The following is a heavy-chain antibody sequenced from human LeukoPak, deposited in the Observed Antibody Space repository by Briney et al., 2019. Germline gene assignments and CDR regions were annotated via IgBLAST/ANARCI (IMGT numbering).Heavy chain of an antibody. V-gene: IGHV1-3*01. CDR2: INAGNGNT. CDR1: GHTFTSYA. J-gene: IGHJ4*02. Sequence: ASVKVSCKASGHTFTSYAMHWVRQAPGQRLEWMGWINAGNGNTKYSQKFQGRVTIARDTSASTAYMELSSLRSEDTAVYYCARTITMIVVVMALGYWGQGTLVTVSS. CDR3: ARTITMIVVVMALGY. D-gene: IGHD3-22*01.